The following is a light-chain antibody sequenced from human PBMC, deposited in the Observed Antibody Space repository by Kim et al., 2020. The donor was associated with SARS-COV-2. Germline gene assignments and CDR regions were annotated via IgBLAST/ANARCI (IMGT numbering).Light chain of an antibody. J-gene: IGKJ1*01. V-gene: IGKV1-39*01. CDR1: QSIGNW. CDR2: RAS. Sequence: ASVGDKLTITCRAGQSIGNWLSWYQQRPQQAPRLLSFRASNLQSGVPSRFSGRGSGTEFTLTISSLQPEDFVTYFCQQTYRTPWTFGPGTKVEIK. CDR3: QQTYRTPWT.